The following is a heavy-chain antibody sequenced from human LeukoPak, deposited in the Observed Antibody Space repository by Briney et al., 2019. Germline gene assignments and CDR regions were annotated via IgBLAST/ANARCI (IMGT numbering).Heavy chain of an antibody. Sequence: GGSLRLSCAASGFTFSNYAMSWVRQAPGKGREWVSAISGSGGSTYYADSVKGRFTISRDNSKNTLYLQMNSLRAEDTAVYYCAKGSYGDYEHWGQGTLVTVSS. CDR1: GFTFSNYA. V-gene: IGHV3-23*01. CDR2: ISGSGGST. J-gene: IGHJ1*01. D-gene: IGHD4-17*01. CDR3: AKGSYGDYEH.